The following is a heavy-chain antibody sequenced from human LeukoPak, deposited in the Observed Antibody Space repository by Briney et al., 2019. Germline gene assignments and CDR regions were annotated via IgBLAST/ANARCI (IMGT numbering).Heavy chain of an antibody. CDR1: GGSVSSGSYY. CDR2: IYYSGST. V-gene: IGHV4-61*01. Sequence: TSETLSLTCTVSGGSVSSGSYYWSWIRQPPGKGLEWIVYIYYSGSTNYNPSLKSRVTISVDTSKNQFSLKLSSVTAADTAVYYCARARATGYSGYEYYYYGMDVWGQGTTVTVSS. D-gene: IGHD5-12*01. J-gene: IGHJ6*02. CDR3: ARARATGYSGYEYYYYGMDV.